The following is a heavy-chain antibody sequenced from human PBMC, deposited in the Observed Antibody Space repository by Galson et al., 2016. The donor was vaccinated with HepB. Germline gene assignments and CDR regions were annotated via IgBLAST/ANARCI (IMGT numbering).Heavy chain of an antibody. J-gene: IGHJ4*02. D-gene: IGHD3-16*01. V-gene: IGHV3-30*01. CDR3: ARHSAHDQGGVFDL. Sequence: SLRLSCAASGFTFSDFSLRWVRQAPGKGLEWVAGISYDGTKKYHADALKGRFTIFRDDSKNTLYLQMNSLRIEDSAVYMCARHSAHDQGGVFDLWGQGALVAVSS. CDR2: ISYDGTKK. CDR1: GFTFSDFS.